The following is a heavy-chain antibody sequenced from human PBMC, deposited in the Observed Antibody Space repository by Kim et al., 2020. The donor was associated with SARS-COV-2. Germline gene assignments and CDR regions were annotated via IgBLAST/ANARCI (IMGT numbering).Heavy chain of an antibody. V-gene: IGHV1-24*01. CDR3: ATGFSGELLYYYYGMDV. CDR1: GYTLTELS. J-gene: IGHJ6*02. Sequence: ASVKVSCKVSGYTLTELSMHWVRQAPGKGLEWMGGFDPEDGETIYAQKFQGRVTMTEDTSTDTAYMELSSLRSEDTAVYYCATGFSGELLYYYYGMDVWGQGTTVTVSS. D-gene: IGHD1-26*01. CDR2: FDPEDGET.